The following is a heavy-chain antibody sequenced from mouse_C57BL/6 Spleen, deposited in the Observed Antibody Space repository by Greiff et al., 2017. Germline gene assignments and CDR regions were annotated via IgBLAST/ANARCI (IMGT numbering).Heavy chain of an antibody. D-gene: IGHD2-10*02. CDR1: GYSITSGYY. Sequence: EVQLQQSGPGLVKPSQSLSLTCSVTGYSITSGYYWNWIRQFPGNKLEWMGYISYDGSNNYNPSLKNRISITRDTSKNQFFLKLNSVTTEDTATYYCARDQGYGNSDYWGQGTTLTVSS. CDR2: ISYDGSN. CDR3: ARDQGYGNSDY. V-gene: IGHV3-6*01. J-gene: IGHJ2*01.